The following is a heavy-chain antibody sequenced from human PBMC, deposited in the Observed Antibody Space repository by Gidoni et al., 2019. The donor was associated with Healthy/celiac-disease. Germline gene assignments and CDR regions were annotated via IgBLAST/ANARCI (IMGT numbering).Heavy chain of an antibody. CDR1: GGSISRGRYY. J-gene: IGHJ6*02. CDR3: ARRLWSHDDYYYGMDV. CDR2: IYTSGST. D-gene: IGHD5-18*01. V-gene: IGHV4-61*02. Sequence: QVQLPESGPGLVKPSQTLSLTCTVSGGSISRGRYYWSWIRQPAGKGLEWIGRIYTSGSTNYNPSLKSRVTISVDTSKNQFSLKLSSVTAADTAVYYCARRLWSHDDYYYGMDVWGQGTTVTVSS.